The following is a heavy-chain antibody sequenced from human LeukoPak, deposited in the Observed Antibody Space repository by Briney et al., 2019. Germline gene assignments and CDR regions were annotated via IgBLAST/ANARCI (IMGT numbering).Heavy chain of an antibody. Sequence: SETLSLTCTVSGGSVSSGTNKWSWIRQPPGKGLEWIGDISYSGSATHNPSLRSRVTMSVDTSTNQFSLTLGSVTAADTAVYYCATEVECSGGSCYSYGWFDPWGQGTQVIVSS. V-gene: IGHV4-61*01. J-gene: IGHJ5*02. CDR1: GGSVSSGTNK. CDR2: ISYSGSA. D-gene: IGHD2-15*01. CDR3: ATEVECSGGSCYSYGWFDP.